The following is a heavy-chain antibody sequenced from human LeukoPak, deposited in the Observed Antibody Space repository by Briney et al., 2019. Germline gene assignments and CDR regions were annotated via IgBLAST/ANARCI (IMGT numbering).Heavy chain of an antibody. CDR3: ARSRYILVGATRVSPNWFDP. J-gene: IGHJ5*02. Sequence: PSETLSLTCAVYGGSFSGYYWNWTRQPPGKGLEWIGEINHSGSTNYNPSLNSRVTISVDTSKNQFSLKLSSVTAADTAVYYCARSRYILVGATRVSPNWFDPWGQGTLVTVSS. D-gene: IGHD1-26*01. V-gene: IGHV4-34*01. CDR2: INHSGST. CDR1: GGSFSGYY.